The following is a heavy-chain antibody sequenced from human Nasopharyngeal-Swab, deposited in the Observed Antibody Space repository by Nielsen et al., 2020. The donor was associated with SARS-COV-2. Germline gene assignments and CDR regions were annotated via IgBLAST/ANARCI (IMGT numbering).Heavy chain of an antibody. V-gene: IGHV3-74*01. J-gene: IGHJ4*02. D-gene: IGHD2-15*01. CDR3: ARDVGGRDHY. CDR2: IDTDGTIT. Sequence: WIRQPPGKGLLWVSRIDTDGTITDYEDSVKGRFTISRDNAKNTLYLQMNSLRAEDTAVYYCARDVGGRDHYWGQGPLVTVSS.